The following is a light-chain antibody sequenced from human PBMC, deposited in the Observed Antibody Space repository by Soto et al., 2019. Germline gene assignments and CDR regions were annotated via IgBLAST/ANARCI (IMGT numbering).Light chain of an antibody. CDR2: DVV. CDR3: RSYTSTRTNV. V-gene: IGLV2-14*03. CDR1: SSDVGGFNS. Sequence: QSALTQPASVSGSPGQSITISCTGTSSDVGGFNSVSWYQLRPGTAPKLKLYDVVDRPSGVSYRFSGSNSGNTASLTISGLQAADEAYYFCRSYTSTRTNVFGNGTKLTVL. J-gene: IGLJ1*01.